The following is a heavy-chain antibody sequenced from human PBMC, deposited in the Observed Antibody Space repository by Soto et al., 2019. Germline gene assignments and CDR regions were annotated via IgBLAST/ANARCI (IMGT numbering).Heavy chain of an antibody. D-gene: IGHD2-15*01. CDR3: ARVVASSFFFDY. CDR1: GGSISSGDYY. CDR2: IYYSGNT. Sequence: QVQLQESGPGLVQPSQTLSLSCTVSGGSISSGDYYWSWVHQPPGKGLEWIGYIYYSGNTYSNPSLKSRVAISVDTAKNQFSLRLSSVTAADTALYYCARVVASSFFFDYWGQGNLVTVSS. V-gene: IGHV4-30-4*01. J-gene: IGHJ4*02.